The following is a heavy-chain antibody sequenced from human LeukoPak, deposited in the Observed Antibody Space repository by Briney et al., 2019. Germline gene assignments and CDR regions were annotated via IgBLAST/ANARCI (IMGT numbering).Heavy chain of an antibody. CDR2: ISSTSGTM. CDR1: GYTFSTYS. CDR3: ARELKFAMAAFDY. V-gene: IGHV3-48*01. J-gene: IGHJ4*02. D-gene: IGHD5-18*01. Sequence: GGSLRLSCVVSGYTFSTYSMDWVHQAPGKGLEWVSYISSTSGTMHYADSVKGRFTISRDSAKNSLYLQMNSLRAEDTAVYFCARELKFAMAAFDYWGQGTLVSVSS.